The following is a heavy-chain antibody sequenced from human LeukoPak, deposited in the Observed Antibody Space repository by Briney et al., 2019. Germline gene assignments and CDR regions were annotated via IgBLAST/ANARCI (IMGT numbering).Heavy chain of an antibody. CDR2: INPNSGGT. J-gene: IGHJ6*02. D-gene: IGHD1-1*01. Sequence: ASVKVSCKASGYTFTGYYMHWVRQAPGQGLEWMGWINPNSGGTNYAQKFQGRVTMTRDTSISTAYMELSRLRSDDTAVYYCARDLRNWSYYYYGMDAWGQGATVTVSS. CDR1: GYTFTGYY. CDR3: ARDLRNWSYYYYGMDA. V-gene: IGHV1-2*02.